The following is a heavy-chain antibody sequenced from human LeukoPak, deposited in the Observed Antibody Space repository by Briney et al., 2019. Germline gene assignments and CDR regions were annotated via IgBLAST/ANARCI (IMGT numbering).Heavy chain of an antibody. CDR3: ARVRLVGYDILTGYYSFDY. J-gene: IGHJ4*02. V-gene: IGHV4-59*01. CDR1: GGSISTYS. Sequence: SETLSLTCTVSGGSISTYSWSWIRQPPGKGLEWIGYIYYSGNTNYNPSLKSRVTTSVDTSKNQFSLKLSSVTAADTAVYYCARVRLVGYDILTGYYSFDYWGQGTLVTVSS. CDR2: IYYSGNT. D-gene: IGHD3-9*01.